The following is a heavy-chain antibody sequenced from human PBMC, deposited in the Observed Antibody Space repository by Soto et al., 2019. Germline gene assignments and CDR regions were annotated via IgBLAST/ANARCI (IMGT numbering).Heavy chain of an antibody. Sequence: SETLSLTCTVSGGSISSYFWSWIRQPPGRGLEWIGHIHYSGSTNYNPSLKSRVTISVDTSKNQVSLKLSSVTAADTAMYFCARQVSSAWPPYYYDMDVWGQGTTVTISS. V-gene: IGHV4-59*08. J-gene: IGHJ6*02. CDR1: GGSISSYF. CDR3: ARQVSSAWPPYYYDMDV. D-gene: IGHD6-25*01. CDR2: IHYSGST.